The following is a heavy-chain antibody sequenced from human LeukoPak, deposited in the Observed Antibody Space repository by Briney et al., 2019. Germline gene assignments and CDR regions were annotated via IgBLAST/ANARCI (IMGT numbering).Heavy chain of an antibody. CDR1: GFTFSSYW. Sequence: PGGSLRLSCAASGFTFSSYWMSWVRQAPGKGLEWVANVKQDGSEKYYVDSVKGRFTISRDNAKNSLNLQMNSLRAEDTAVYYCARGAPGGSYHLDWGQGTLVTVSS. D-gene: IGHD1-26*01. CDR2: VKQDGSEK. V-gene: IGHV3-7*03. J-gene: IGHJ4*02. CDR3: ARGAPGGSYHLD.